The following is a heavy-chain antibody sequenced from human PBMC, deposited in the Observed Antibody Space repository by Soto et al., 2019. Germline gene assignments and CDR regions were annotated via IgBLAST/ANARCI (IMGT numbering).Heavy chain of an antibody. D-gene: IGHD6-13*01. Sequence: ASVKVSCKASGYTFNTYAMHWVRQAPGKGLEWMGGFDPEDGETIYAQKFQGRVTMTEDTSTDTAYMELSSLRSEDTAVYYCATVSGGYSSSWFDPWGRGTLVTVSS. CDR3: ATVSGGYSSSWFDP. CDR2: FDPEDGET. J-gene: IGHJ5*02. CDR1: GYTFNTYA. V-gene: IGHV1-24*01.